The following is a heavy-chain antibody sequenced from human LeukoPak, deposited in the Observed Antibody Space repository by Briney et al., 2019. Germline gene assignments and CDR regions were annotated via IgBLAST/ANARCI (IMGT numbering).Heavy chain of an antibody. V-gene: IGHV4-34*01. CDR1: GGSFSGYY. D-gene: IGHD5-24*01. CDR3: ARNQLRRRYYYYGMDV. Sequence: SETLSLTCAVYGGSFSGYYWSWIRQPPGKGLEWIGAINHSGSTNYNPSLKSRVTISADTSKNQFSLKLSSVTAADTAVYYCARNQLRRRYYYYGMDVWGKGTTVTVSS. J-gene: IGHJ6*04. CDR2: INHSGST.